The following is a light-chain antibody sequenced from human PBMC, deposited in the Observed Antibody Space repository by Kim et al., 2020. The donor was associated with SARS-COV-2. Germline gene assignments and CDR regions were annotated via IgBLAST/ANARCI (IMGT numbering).Light chain of an antibody. CDR1: NNNVGNQG. CDR2: RNN. J-gene: IGLJ3*02. CDR3: SAWDSSLNVWV. Sequence: LTQPPSVSKGLGQTATLTCTGNNNNVGNQGAAWLQQHQGHPPKLLSYRNNNRPSGISERFSASRSGDTASLTITGLQPEDETDYYCSAWDSSLNVWVFGGGTK. V-gene: IGLV10-54*04.